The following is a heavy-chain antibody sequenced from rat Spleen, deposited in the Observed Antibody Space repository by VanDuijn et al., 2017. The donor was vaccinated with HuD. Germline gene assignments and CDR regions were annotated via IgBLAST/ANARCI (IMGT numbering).Heavy chain of an antibody. J-gene: IGHJ2*01. CDR3: ARHFGGFDY. Sequence: EVQLVESDGGLVQPGRSLKLSCATSGFTFSDYYMAWVRQAPTKGLEWVATISYDGRSTFYRDSVRDRFTISRDNGKSILYLQMDSLKSEDTATYYCARHFGGFDYWGQGVMVTVSS. V-gene: IGHV5-29*01. D-gene: IGHD4-6*01. CDR2: ISYDGRST. CDR1: GFTFSDYY.